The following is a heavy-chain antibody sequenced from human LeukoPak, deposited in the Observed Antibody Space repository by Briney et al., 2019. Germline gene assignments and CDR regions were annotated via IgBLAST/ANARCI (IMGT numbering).Heavy chain of an antibody. J-gene: IGHJ3*02. D-gene: IGHD7-27*01. CDR3: ARGANWALGDTFDI. V-gene: IGHV1-2*02. CDR1: GYTFTDYY. Sequence: GASVKVSCKASGYTFTDYYIHWVRQAPGRGLEWMGWINPNSGATDYAQKFQGRVTVTRDTSISTADIELTSLRSDDTAMYYCARGANWALGDTFDIWGLGTMVTVSS. CDR2: INPNSGAT.